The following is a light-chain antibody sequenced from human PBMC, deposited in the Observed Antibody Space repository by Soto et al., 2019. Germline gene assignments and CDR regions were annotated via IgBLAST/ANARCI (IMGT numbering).Light chain of an antibody. V-gene: IGKV1-5*01. CDR1: QSISIW. J-gene: IGKJ1*01. CDR3: QQYQNSPRT. CDR2: DAS. Sequence: DIQMTQSPTTLSASVGDRVTITCRASQSISIWLAWYQQKPGKAPKLLIYDASSLESGVPSRFSGSGSGTEFTLTISRLEPEDFAVYYCQQYQNSPRTFGQGTKVEIK.